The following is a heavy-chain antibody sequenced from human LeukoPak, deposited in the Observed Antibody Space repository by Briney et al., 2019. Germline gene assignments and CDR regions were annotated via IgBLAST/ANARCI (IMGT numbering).Heavy chain of an antibody. CDR1: GGSISSGGHS. CDR3: ARDRVGGWFDY. V-gene: IGHV4-31*11. D-gene: IGHD6-19*01. Sequence: SQTLSLTCAVSGGSISSGGHSWSWIRQPPGKGLEWIGYIYYSGSTYYNPSLKSRVTISVDTSKNQFSLKLSSVTAADTAVYYCARDRVGGWFDYWGQGTLVTVSS. CDR2: IYYSGST. J-gene: IGHJ4*02.